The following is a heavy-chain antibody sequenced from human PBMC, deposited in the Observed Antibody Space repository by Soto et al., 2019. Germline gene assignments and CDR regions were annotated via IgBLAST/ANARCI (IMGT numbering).Heavy chain of an antibody. Sequence: GGSLRLSCAASGFTFSSYSMNWVRQAPGKGLEWVSYISSSSSTIYYADSVKGRFTISRDNAKNSLYLQMNSLRAEDTAVYYCAKDAYSGSYYWFGPWGPGTLVTVSS. V-gene: IGHV3-48*01. CDR1: GFTFSSYS. D-gene: IGHD1-26*01. CDR3: AKDAYSGSYYWFGP. J-gene: IGHJ5*02. CDR2: ISSSSSTI.